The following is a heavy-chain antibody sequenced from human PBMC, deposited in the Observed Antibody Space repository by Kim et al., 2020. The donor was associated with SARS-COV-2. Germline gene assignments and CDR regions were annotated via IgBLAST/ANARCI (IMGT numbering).Heavy chain of an antibody. CDR3: AKDLEVPYSSSWYWEVDYYYYGMDV. CDR1: GFTFSSYA. D-gene: IGHD6-13*01. Sequence: GGSLRLSCAASGFTFSSYAMSWVRQAPGKGLEWVSAISGSGGSTYYADSVKGRFTISRDNSKNTLYLQMNSLRAEDTAVYYCAKDLEVPYSSSWYWEVDYYYYGMDVWGQGTTVTVSS. CDR2: ISGSGGST. V-gene: IGHV3-23*01. J-gene: IGHJ6*02.